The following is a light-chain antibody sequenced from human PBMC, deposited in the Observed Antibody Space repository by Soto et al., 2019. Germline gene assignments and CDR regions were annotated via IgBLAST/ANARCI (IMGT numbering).Light chain of an antibody. CDR3: CSYAGNTTYV. J-gene: IGLJ1*01. V-gene: IGLV2-23*01. Sequence: QSALTQPASVSGSPGQSITISCTGTSSDVGTYNLLSWYQHHPGKAPKLMIYEDTRRPSGVSTRFSGSKSGNTASLTTSGLQAEDEADYYCCSYAGNTTYVFGTGTKVTVL. CDR2: EDT. CDR1: SSDVGTYNL.